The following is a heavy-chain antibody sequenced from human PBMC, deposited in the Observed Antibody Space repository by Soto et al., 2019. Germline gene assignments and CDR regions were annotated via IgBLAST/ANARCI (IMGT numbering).Heavy chain of an antibody. CDR3: ASRVVDAGYFDY. CDR1: GGSISSGAYY. CDR2: ISYSGST. Sequence: PSETLSLTCTVSGGSISSGAYYWSWIRQPPGKGLEWIGYISYSGSTFYNPSLKSRLTISVDTSKNQFSLKLSSVTAADTAVYYCASRVVDAGYFDYWGQGTLVTVSS. V-gene: IGHV4-30-4*01. J-gene: IGHJ4*02. D-gene: IGHD2-15*01.